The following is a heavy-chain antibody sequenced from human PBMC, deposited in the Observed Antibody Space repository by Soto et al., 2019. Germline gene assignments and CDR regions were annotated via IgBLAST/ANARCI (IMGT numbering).Heavy chain of an antibody. CDR1: GGSISSGGYY. V-gene: IGHV4-31*03. J-gene: IGHJ5*02. D-gene: IGHD2-15*01. CDR3: ARGAVVVAAVDNWFDP. Sequence: QVQLQESGPGLVKPSQTLSLTCTVSGGSISSGGYYWSWIRQHPGKGLEWIGYIYYSGSTNYNPSLKSRVTISVDTSKNQFSLKLSSVTAADTAVYYCARGAVVVAAVDNWFDPWGQGTLVTVSS. CDR2: IYYSGST.